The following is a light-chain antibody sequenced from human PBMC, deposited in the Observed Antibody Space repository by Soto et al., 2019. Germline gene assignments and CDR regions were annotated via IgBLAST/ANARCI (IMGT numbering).Light chain of an antibody. Sequence: DIQMTQSPSSLSASVGDRVTITCRASHSISSYLNWYQQKPGKAPKLLIYAASSLQSGVPSRFSGSGSGTDFTLTINSLQPEDFATYYCQQSYSAPRTFGQGTKVDI. V-gene: IGKV1-39*01. CDR2: AAS. CDR3: QQSYSAPRT. J-gene: IGKJ1*01. CDR1: HSISSY.